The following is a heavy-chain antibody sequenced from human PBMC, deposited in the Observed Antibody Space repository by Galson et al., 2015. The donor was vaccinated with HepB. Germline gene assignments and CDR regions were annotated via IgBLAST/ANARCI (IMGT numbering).Heavy chain of an antibody. CDR2: IIPILGIA. J-gene: IGHJ5*02. V-gene: IGHV1-69*02. D-gene: IGHD3-10*01. CDR3: ARSERGGLWFGEPSLGWFDP. Sequence: SVKVSCKASGGTFSSYTITWVRQAPGQGLEWMGRIIPILGIANYAQKFQGRVTITADKSTSTAYMELSSLRSEDTAVYYCARSERGGLWFGEPSLGWFDPWGQGTLVTVSS. CDR1: GGTFSSYT.